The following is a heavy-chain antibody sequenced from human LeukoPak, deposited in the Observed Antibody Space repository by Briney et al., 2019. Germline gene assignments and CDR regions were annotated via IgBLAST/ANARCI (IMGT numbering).Heavy chain of an antibody. CDR1: GFTFSSYA. Sequence: GGSLRLSCAASGFTFSSYAMSWVRQAPGKGLEWVSAISGSGGSTYYADSVKGRFTISRDNSKNTLYLQMNSLRAEDTAVYYCAKGHYDSSGYYDYYYYYGMDVWGQGTTVTVSS. CDR3: AKGHYDSSGYYDYYYYYGMDV. J-gene: IGHJ6*02. CDR2: ISGSGGST. D-gene: IGHD3-22*01. V-gene: IGHV3-23*01.